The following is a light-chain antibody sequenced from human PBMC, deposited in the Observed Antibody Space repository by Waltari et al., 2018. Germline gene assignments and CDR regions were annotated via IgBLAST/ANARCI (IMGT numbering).Light chain of an antibody. CDR2: DAS. Sequence: EIVFTQSPATLSLSPGETATLSCRASQSIRTYLGWYQQKPGQAPRLLLFDASSRATGIPARFRGTGSGTDFTRTVSDLEPEDFGIYYCQQRSIWPYTFGQGTRLGIK. CDR3: QQRSIWPYT. V-gene: IGKV3-11*01. J-gene: IGKJ2*01. CDR1: QSIRTY.